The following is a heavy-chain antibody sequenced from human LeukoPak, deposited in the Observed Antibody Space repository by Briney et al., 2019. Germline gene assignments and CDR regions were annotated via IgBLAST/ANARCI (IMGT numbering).Heavy chain of an antibody. CDR3: ARNPSGSYSDI. Sequence: GGSLRLSCAASGFTFSSYWMHWVRQGPGKGLVWVSRITGDGTNINYADSVKGRFTISRDNAKNTLYLQMNSLRAEDTAVYYCARNPSGSYSDIWGQGTMVGHSS. J-gene: IGHJ3*02. V-gene: IGHV3-74*01. CDR1: GFTFSSYW. CDR2: ITGDGTNI. D-gene: IGHD1-26*01.